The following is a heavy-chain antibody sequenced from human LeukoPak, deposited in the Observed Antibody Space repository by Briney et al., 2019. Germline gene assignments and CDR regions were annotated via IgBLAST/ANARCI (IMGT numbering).Heavy chain of an antibody. D-gene: IGHD2-21*02. CDR2: ISGSSDTM. CDR3: ARTLLSYCGGDCYSHSFDV. Sequence: GSLRLSCAVSGLTFSDYYMSWIRQAPGKGLEWVSYISGSSDTMDYADSVKGRFTISRDNAENTLYLRINSLRAEDTAVYYCARTLLSYCGGDCYSHSFDVWGQGTLVAVSS. J-gene: IGHJ3*01. CDR1: GLTFSDYY. V-gene: IGHV3-11*01.